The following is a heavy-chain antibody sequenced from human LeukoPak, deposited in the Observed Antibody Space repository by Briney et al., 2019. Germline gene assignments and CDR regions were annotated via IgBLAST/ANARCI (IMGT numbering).Heavy chain of an antibody. D-gene: IGHD2-2*01. CDR3: ARGCSSTSCYGGGDYYYMDI. J-gene: IGHJ6*03. CDR2: INPKSGGT. CDR1: GYTFTGYY. V-gene: IGHV1-2*02. Sequence: ASVKVSCKASGYTFTGYYMHWVRQAPGQGLEWMGWINPKSGGTNYAQKFQGRVTMTRDTSISTAYMELSRLRSDDTAVYYCARGCSSTSCYGGGDYYYMDIWGKGTTVTVSS.